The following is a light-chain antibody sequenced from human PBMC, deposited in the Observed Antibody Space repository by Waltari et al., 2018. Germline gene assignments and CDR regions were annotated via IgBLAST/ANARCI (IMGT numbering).Light chain of an antibody. V-gene: IGKV3-20*01. CDR1: QSVGRT. J-gene: IGKJ1*01. Sequence: EIVLTQSPGPLSLSPGDRATLSCRASQSVGRTLAWYQQKPGQAPSLVIYGASIRATGIPDRFSGSGSGTDFSLTISRLEPEDFAVYYCQHYVALPVTFGQGTKVEIK. CDR3: QHYVALPVT. CDR2: GAS.